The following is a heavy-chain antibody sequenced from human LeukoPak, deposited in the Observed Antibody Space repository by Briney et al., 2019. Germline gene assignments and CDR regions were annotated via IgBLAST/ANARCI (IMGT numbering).Heavy chain of an antibody. D-gene: IGHD1-26*01. CDR3: ARVPTSSNRYYYYYMDV. J-gene: IGHJ6*03. CDR2: ISGSDNYI. Sequence: PGGSLRLSCAASGFTFSSYSMNWVRQAPGKGLEWVSSISGSDNYIYYEDSVKGRFTISRDNAKNSLYLQMNSLRAEDTAVYYCARVPTSSNRYYYYYMDVWGKGTTVTVSS. V-gene: IGHV3-21*01. CDR1: GFTFSSYS.